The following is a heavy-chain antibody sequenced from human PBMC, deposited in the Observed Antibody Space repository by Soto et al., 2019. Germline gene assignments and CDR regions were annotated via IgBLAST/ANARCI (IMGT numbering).Heavy chain of an antibody. Sequence: ASVKVSCKASGYTFTSYGISWVRQAPGQGLEWMGWISAYNGNTNYAQKLQGRVTMTTDTSTSTAYMELRSLRSDDTAVYYCARVDPIITIFGVVGNWFDPWGQGTLVTVSS. D-gene: IGHD3-3*01. CDR3: ARVDPIITIFGVVGNWFDP. CDR2: ISAYNGNT. V-gene: IGHV1-18*01. CDR1: GYTFTSYG. J-gene: IGHJ5*02.